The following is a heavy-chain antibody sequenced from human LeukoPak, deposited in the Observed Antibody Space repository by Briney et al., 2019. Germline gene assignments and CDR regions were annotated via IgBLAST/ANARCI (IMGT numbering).Heavy chain of an antibody. D-gene: IGHD6-13*01. CDR3: ARARQPGGSSWLSAMDV. V-gene: IGHV3-48*04. Sequence: HTGGSLRLSCAASGFTFSSYNMNWVRQAPGMGLEWVSYIGSSSRTIYHADSVKGRFTTSRDNAKSSLFLQMNSLRAEDTAVYYCARARQPGGSSWLSAMDVWGQGTTVTVSS. CDR2: IGSSSRTI. J-gene: IGHJ6*02. CDR1: GFTFSSYN.